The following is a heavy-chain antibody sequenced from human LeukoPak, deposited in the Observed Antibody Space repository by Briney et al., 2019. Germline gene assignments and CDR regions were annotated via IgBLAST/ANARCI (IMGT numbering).Heavy chain of an antibody. Sequence: SETLSITCGVSGGSITRTNWWSWVRQPPGQGLEWIGEVSLSGLTNYNPSLSSRIIMALDTSKNHLSLHLTSVTAADTAVYYCSRENGAFSPFGYWGQGYLVTVLS. J-gene: IGHJ4*02. CDR1: GGSITRTNW. CDR3: SRENGAFSPFGY. V-gene: IGHV4/OR15-8*01. D-gene: IGHD2-8*01. CDR2: VSLSGLT.